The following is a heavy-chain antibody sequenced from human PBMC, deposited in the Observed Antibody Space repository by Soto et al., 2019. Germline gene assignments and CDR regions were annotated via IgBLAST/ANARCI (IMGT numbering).Heavy chain of an antibody. Sequence: SETLSLTCTVDGGSISSYYWSCTRQPPGKGLEWIGYIYYSGSTNSNPSLKSRVTIPVDTSKCQCALKLRSVTAANTAVYYCAIRVDLGHSSAWYARDSWGQGTLFTFSS. CDR2: IYYSGST. CDR3: AIRVDLGHSSAWYARDS. V-gene: IGHV4-59*08. D-gene: IGHD6-19*01. CDR1: GGSISSYY. J-gene: IGHJ4*02.